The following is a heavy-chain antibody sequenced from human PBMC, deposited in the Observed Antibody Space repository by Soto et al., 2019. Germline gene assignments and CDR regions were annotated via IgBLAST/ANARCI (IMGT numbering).Heavy chain of an antibody. J-gene: IGHJ4*02. D-gene: IGHD1-7*01. V-gene: IGHV1-8*01. Sequence: VASVKVSSKASGYTFTSYDINWVRQATGQGLEWMGWMNPNSGNTGYAQKFQGRVTMNRNTSISTAYMELSSLRSEDTAVYYCARSNRYNWNYVLGYWGQGTLVTVCS. CDR2: MNPNSGNT. CDR1: GYTFTSYD. CDR3: ARSNRYNWNYVLGY.